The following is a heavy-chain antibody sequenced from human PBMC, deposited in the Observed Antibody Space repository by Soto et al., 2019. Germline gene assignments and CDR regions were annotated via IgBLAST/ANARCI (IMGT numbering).Heavy chain of an antibody. CDR1: GFTFSSYA. CDR3: ARENHFNWFAP. CDR2: ISYDGSNK. Sequence: QVQLVESGGGVVQPGRSLRLSCAASGFTFSSYAMHWVRQAPGKGLEWVAVISYDGSNKYYADSVKGRFTISRDNSKNTLYRQMNSLRAEDTAVYYCARENHFNWFAPWGQGTLVTVSS. J-gene: IGHJ5*02. V-gene: IGHV3-30-3*01.